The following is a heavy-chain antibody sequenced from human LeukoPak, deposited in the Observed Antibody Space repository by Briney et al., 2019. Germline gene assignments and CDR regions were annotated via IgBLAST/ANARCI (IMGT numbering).Heavy chain of an antibody. J-gene: IGHJ4*02. D-gene: IGHD1-26*01. CDR3: ARDGRVTVGATRYGY. CDR1: GFTFSSYS. V-gene: IGHV3-21*01. Sequence: PGGSLRLSCAASGFTFSSYSMNWVRQAPGKGLEWVSSISSSSSYIYYADPVKGRFTISRDNAKNSLYLQMNSLRAEDTAVYYCARDGRVTVGATRYGYWGQGTLVTVSS. CDR2: ISSSSSYI.